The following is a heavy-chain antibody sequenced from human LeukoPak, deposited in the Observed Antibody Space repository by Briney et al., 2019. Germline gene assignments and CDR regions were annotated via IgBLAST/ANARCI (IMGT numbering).Heavy chain of an antibody. CDR3: VRAIGVVVEY. V-gene: IGHV3-53*01. Sequence: GGSLRLSCAASGFAFSGYEMNWVRQAPGKGLEWVSVIYSGGCTFYADSVKGRFTISRDNSKNTVYLQMIGLSAEDTAVYYCVRAIGVVVEYWGQGTLVTVSS. CDR1: GFAFSGYE. CDR2: IYSGGCT. D-gene: IGHD3-3*01. J-gene: IGHJ4*02.